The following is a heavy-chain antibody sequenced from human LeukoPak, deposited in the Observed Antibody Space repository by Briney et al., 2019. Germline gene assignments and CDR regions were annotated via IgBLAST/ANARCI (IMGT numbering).Heavy chain of an antibody. D-gene: IGHD2-15*01. Sequence: GASVKVSCKASGYTFTGYYMHWVRQAPAQGLEWMGRINPNSGGTNYAQKFQGRVTMTRDTSISTAYMELSRLRSDDTAVYYCARDRYLYCSGGSCYWFDYWGQGTLVTVSS. CDR2: INPNSGGT. CDR1: GYTFTGYY. CDR3: ARDRYLYCSGGSCYWFDY. J-gene: IGHJ4*02. V-gene: IGHV1-2*06.